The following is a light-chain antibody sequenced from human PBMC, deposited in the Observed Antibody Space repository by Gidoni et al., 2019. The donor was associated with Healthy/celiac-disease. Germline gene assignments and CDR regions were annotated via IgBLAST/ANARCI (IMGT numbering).Light chain of an antibody. J-gene: IGKJ5*01. CDR2: AAS. V-gene: IGKV1-39*01. CDR1: QGISSY. CDR3: QQSYSTPSIT. Sequence: IQMTQSPSSLSASVGDRVTITCRASQGISSYLNWYQQKPGKAPKLLIYAASSLQSGAPSRFSGSGSGRDFTLTISSLQPEDFATYYCQQSYSTPSITFXQXTRLEIK.